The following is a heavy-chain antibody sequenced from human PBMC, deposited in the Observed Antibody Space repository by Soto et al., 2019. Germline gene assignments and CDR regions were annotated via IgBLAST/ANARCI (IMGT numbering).Heavy chain of an antibody. CDR2: IIPIYGTA. D-gene: IGHD5-12*01. J-gene: IGHJ4*02. CDR3: AREDKPGGYTPPGTSGFDS. V-gene: IGHV1-69*12. Sequence: QVHLVQAGAEVKKPGSSVKVSCKASGGTFSTYAISWVRQAPGQGLEWMGGIIPIYGTANYAQKFQGRLTRTADESTSAVYMELSSLRSDDTAVYYCAREDKPGGYTPPGTSGFDSWGQGTLVTVSS. CDR1: GGTFSTYA.